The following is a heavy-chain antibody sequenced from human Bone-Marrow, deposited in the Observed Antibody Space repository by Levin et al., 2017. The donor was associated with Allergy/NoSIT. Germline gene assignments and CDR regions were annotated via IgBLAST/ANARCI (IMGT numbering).Heavy chain of an antibody. D-gene: IGHD2-21*01. CDR2: IYYTGRT. CDR3: ARQAYCASDSCYGFGF. CDR1: GGSVSGYY. V-gene: IGHV4-59*08. Sequence: SQTLSLTCSVSGGSVSGYYWSWLRQPPGKGLEWIGHIYYTGRTTYNSSLKSRVTLSVDTSKNQFSLKLISVTAADTAMYYCARQAYCASDSCYGFGFWGQGTLVTVSS. J-gene: IGHJ4*02.